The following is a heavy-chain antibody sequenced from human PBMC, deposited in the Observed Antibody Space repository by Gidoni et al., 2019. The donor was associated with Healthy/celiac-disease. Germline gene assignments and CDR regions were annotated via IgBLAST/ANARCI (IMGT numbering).Heavy chain of an antibody. CDR3: ARAGYCSGGSCYPYYFDY. CDR2: INHSGST. D-gene: IGHD2-15*01. Sequence: QVQLQQWGAGLLKPSETLSLTCAVDGWSFSGYYWIWLLQPPGKGLEWIGEINHSGSTNYNPSLKSRVTISVETSKNQFSLKLSSVTAAETAVYYCARAGYCSGGSCYPYYFDYWGQGTLVTVSS. J-gene: IGHJ4*02. CDR1: GWSFSGYY. V-gene: IGHV4-34*01.